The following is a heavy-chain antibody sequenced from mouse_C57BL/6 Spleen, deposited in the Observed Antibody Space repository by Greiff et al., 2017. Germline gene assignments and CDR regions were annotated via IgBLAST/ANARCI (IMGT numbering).Heavy chain of an antibody. CDR1: GYTFTSYW. V-gene: IGHV1-7*01. D-gene: IGHD2-13*01. J-gene: IGHJ2*01. Sequence: QVQLQQSGAELAKPGASVKLSCKASGYTFTSYWMHWVKQRPGQGMEWIGYINPSSGYTKYNQKFKDKVTLTADKSSSTAYMQMSSLTYEDSAVYYCAKSDWYYDYWGQGTTLTVSS. CDR2: INPSSGYT. CDR3: AKSDWYYDY.